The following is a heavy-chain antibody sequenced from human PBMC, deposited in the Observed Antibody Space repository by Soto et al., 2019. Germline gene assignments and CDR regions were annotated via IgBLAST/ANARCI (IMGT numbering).Heavy chain of an antibody. CDR1: GFTFSSYG. V-gene: IGHV3-33*01. CDR3: ASEYCSGGSCYYYGMDV. Sequence: GGSLRLYCAASGFTFSSYGMHWVRQAPGKGLEWVAVIWYDGSNKYYADSVKGRFTISRDNSKNTLYLQMNSLRAEDTAVYYCASEYCSGGSCYYYGMDVWGQGTTVTVSS. D-gene: IGHD2-15*01. J-gene: IGHJ6*02. CDR2: IWYDGSNK.